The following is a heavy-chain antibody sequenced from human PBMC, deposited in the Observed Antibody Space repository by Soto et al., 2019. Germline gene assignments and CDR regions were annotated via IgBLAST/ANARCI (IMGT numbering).Heavy chain of an antibody. Sequence: SETLSLTCAVYGGSFSGYYWSWIRQPPGKGLEWIGEINHSGSTNYNPSLKSRVTISVDTSKNQFSLKLSSVTAADTAVYYCARETGRLFDFWGQGTLVTVSS. V-gene: IGHV4-34*01. CDR2: INHSGST. CDR1: GGSFSGYY. CDR3: ARETGRLFDF. J-gene: IGHJ4*02. D-gene: IGHD6-25*01.